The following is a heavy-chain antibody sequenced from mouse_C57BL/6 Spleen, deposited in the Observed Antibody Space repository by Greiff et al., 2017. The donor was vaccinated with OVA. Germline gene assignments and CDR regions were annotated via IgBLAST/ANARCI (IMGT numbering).Heavy chain of an antibody. CDR2: IDPSDSYT. CDR1: GYTFTSYW. CDR3: ARGNVYFDY. Sequence: QVQLQQPGAELVKPGASVKLSCKASGYTFTSYWMHWVKQRPGQGLEWIGVIDPSDSYTNYNQKFKGKSTLTVDKSSSTAYMQLSSLTSEDSAVYYCARGNVYFDYWGQGTTLTVSS. V-gene: IGHV1-69*01. J-gene: IGHJ2*01.